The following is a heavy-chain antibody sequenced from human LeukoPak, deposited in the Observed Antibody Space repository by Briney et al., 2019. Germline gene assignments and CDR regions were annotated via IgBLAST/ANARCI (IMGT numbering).Heavy chain of an antibody. CDR3: ARDRTYYDFWSGYYNAYFDY. V-gene: IGHV1-2*02. Sequence: ASVKVSCKASGYTFTGYYMHWVRQAPGQGLEWMGWINPNSGGTNYAQKVQGRVTMTRDTSISTAYMELSGLRSDDTAVYYCARDRTYYDFWSGYYNAYFDYWGQGTLVTVSS. CDR1: GYTFTGYY. D-gene: IGHD3-3*01. CDR2: INPNSGGT. J-gene: IGHJ4*02.